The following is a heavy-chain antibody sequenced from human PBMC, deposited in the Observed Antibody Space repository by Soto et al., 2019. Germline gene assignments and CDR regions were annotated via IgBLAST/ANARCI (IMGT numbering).Heavy chain of an antibody. CDR2: IIPIFGTA. D-gene: IGHD1-26*01. CDR3: ARGGPGGGYGSGAMDV. V-gene: IGHV1-69*01. CDR1: GGTFSSYA. J-gene: IGHJ6*02. Sequence: QVQLVQSGAEVKKPGSSVKVSCKASGGTFSSYAISWVRQAPGQGLEWMGGIIPIFGTANYAQKFQGRVTITADESTSTAYMGLSRLRSEDTAVYYCARGGPGGGYGSGAMDVWGQGTTVTVSS.